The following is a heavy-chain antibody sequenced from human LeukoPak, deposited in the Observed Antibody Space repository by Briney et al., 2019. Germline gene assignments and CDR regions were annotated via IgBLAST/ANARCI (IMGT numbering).Heavy chain of an antibody. J-gene: IGHJ4*02. V-gene: IGHV4-34*01. CDR3: AREYSGFDH. D-gene: IGHD1-26*01. Sequence: SETLSLTCAVYGGSFSGYYWSWIRQPPGKGLEWIGEINHSGSTNYNPSLKSRVTISGDTSKKQFSPKLTSVTAADTAVYYCAREYSGFDHWGQGTLVTVSS. CDR1: GGSFSGYY. CDR2: INHSGST.